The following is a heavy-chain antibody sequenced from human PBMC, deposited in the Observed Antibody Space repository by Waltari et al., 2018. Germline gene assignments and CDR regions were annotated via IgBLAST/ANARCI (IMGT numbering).Heavy chain of an antibody. CDR1: GGSFPVMP. CDR3: ARGSDDFDSSGYYY. CDR2: VIPAFSRA. D-gene: IGHD3-22*01. Sequence: QVQLVQSGAEVKKPGSSVKVSCKASGGSFPVMPITWVRQAPGQGLEWMGRVIPAFSRANYAQKFQGRVTISADESTTTAYLELSSLRSEDTAVYYCARGSDDFDSSGYYYWGQGTLITVSS. J-gene: IGHJ4*02. V-gene: IGHV1-69*15.